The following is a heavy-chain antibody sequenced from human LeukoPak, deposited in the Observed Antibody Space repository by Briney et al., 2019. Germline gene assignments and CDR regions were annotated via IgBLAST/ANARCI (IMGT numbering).Heavy chain of an antibody. CDR3: AKDGRPAAKVSAYFDY. V-gene: IGHV3-23*01. J-gene: IGHJ4*02. CDR1: GFTFSSFA. CDR2: ISGSGGST. D-gene: IGHD2-2*01. Sequence: PGGSLRLSCAASGFTFSSFAMSWVPQAPGKGLEWVSAISGSGGSTYYADSVKGRFTISRDNSKNTLYLQMNSLRAEDTAVYYCAKDGRPAAKVSAYFDYWGQGTLVTVSS.